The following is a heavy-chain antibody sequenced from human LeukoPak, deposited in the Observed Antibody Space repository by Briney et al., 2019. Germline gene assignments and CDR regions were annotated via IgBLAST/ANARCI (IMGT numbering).Heavy chain of an antibody. CDR2: INHSGST. CDR3: ARGRGAWVRFDP. CDR1: GGSFSGYY. D-gene: IGHD3-10*01. V-gene: IGHV4-34*01. Sequence: PSETLSLTCAVYGGSFSGYYWSWIRQPPGKELEWIGEINHSGSTNYNPSLKSRVTISVDTSKNQFSLKLSSVTAADTAVYYCARGRGAWVRFDPWGQGTLVTVSS. J-gene: IGHJ5*02.